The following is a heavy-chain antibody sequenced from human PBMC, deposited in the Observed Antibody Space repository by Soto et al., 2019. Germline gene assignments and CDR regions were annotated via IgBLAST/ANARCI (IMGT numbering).Heavy chain of an antibody. CDR2: INPNSGGT. J-gene: IGHJ6*02. V-gene: IGHV1-2*02. CDR1: GYTFTGYY. CDR3: ASPLGYCSGGSCDHYYYYYGMDV. D-gene: IGHD2-15*01. Sequence: ASVKVSCKASGYTFTGYYMHWVRQAPGQGLEWMGWINPNSGGTNYAQKFQGRVTMTRDTSISTAYMELSRLRSDDTAVYYCASPLGYCSGGSCDHYYYYYGMDVWGQGTTVTV.